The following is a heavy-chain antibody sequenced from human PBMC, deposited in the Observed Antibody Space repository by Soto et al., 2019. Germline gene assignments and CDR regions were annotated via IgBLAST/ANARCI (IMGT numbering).Heavy chain of an antibody. Sequence: QVQLQQWGAGLLKPSEPLSLTCAVNGGSFRAYYWTWIRQPPGRGLEWIGEIDHSGSTNYNPSLESRVTISIDTAKNRFSLNVTSVTAADTAVYYCVRGLRYSGMDVWGQGTTVTVS. J-gene: IGHJ6*02. CDR1: GGSFRAYY. V-gene: IGHV4-34*01. CDR2: IDHSGST. CDR3: VRGLRYSGMDV. D-gene: IGHD2-15*01.